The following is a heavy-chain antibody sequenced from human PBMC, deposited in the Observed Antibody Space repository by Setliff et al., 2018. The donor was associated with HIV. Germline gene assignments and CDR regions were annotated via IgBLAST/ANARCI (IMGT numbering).Heavy chain of an antibody. CDR3: ARHPREEPQRNYKFDS. V-gene: IGHV4-4*09. CDR2: IYSTGYT. CDR1: GGSISNYY. J-gene: IGHJ4*02. D-gene: IGHD1-7*01. Sequence: LSLTCTVSGGSISNYYWSWIRQPPGKGLEWIGYIYSTGYTNYHPSLKTRATISLDTSKSQFSLRLTSVTATDTAVYYCARHPREEPQRNYKFDSWGQGTLVTVSS.